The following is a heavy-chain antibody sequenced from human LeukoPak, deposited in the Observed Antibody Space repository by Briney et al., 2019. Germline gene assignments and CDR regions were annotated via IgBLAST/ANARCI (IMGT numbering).Heavy chain of an antibody. CDR1: GCSISSGGYY. D-gene: IGHD5-12*01. CDR2: IYYSGST. V-gene: IGHV4-31*03. J-gene: IGHJ6*03. Sequence: SQTLSLTCTVSGCSISSGGYYWSWIHQHPGKGLEWIGYIYYSGSTYYNPSLKSRVTISVDTSKNQFSLKLSSVTAADTAVYYCARAGVATIKKLYYYCYYMDVWGKGTTVTVSS. CDR3: ARAGVATIKKLYYYCYYMDV.